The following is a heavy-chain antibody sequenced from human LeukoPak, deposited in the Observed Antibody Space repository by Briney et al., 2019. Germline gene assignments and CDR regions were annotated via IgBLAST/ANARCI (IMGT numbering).Heavy chain of an antibody. CDR3: ARRAKVYSSSRYYFDY. J-gene: IGHJ4*02. D-gene: IGHD6-13*01. CDR1: GFTFSSYS. V-gene: IGHV3-48*01. Sequence: GGSLRLSCAASGFTFSSYSMNWVRQAPGKGLEWVSYISSSSSTIYSADSVKGRFTISRDNAKNSLYLQMNSLRAEDTAVYYCARRAKVYSSSRYYFDYWGQGTLVTVSS. CDR2: ISSSSSTI.